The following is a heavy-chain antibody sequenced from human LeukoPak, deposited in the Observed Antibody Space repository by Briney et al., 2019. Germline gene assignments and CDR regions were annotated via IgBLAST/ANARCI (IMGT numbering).Heavy chain of an antibody. V-gene: IGHV4-59*12. Sequence: SETLSFTCTVSGGSISSYYWSWIRQPPGKGLEWIGYIYYSGSTYYNPSLKSRVTISVDTSKNQFSLKLSSVTAADTAVYYCARAGGFFSPFGYWGQGTLVTVSS. J-gene: IGHJ4*02. D-gene: IGHD3-3*01. CDR2: IYYSGST. CDR1: GGSISSYY. CDR3: ARAGGFFSPFGY.